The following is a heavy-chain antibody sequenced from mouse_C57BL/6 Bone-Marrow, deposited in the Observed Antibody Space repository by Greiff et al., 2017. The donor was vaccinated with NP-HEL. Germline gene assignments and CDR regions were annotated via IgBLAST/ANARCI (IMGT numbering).Heavy chain of an antibody. D-gene: IGHD4-1*01. CDR2: SRNKANDYTT. Sequence: DVMLVESGGGLVQSGRSLRLSCATSGFTFSDFYMEWVRQAPGQGLEWIAASRNKANDYTTEYSASVKGRFIVSRDTSLSILYLQMNALRAEDTAIYYCARDLTGDWYFDVWGTGTTVTVSS. CDR1: GFTFSDFY. CDR3: ARDLTGDWYFDV. J-gene: IGHJ1*03. V-gene: IGHV7-1*01.